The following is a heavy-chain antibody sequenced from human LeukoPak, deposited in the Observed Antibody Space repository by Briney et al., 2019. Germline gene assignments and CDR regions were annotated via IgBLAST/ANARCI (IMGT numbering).Heavy chain of an antibody. CDR1: GYTLTELS. CDR3: AKMGSYRALTAFDI. CDR2: FDPEDGET. Sequence: GASVNVSCKVSGYTLTELSMHWVRQAPGKGLEWMGGFDPEDGETIYAQKFQGRVTMTEDTSTDTAYMELSSLRSEDTAVYYCAKMGSYRALTAFDIWGQGTMVTVSS. V-gene: IGHV1-24*01. J-gene: IGHJ3*02. D-gene: IGHD1-26*01.